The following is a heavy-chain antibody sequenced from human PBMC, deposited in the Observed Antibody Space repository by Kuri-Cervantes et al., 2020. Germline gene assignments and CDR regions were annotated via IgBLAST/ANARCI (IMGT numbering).Heavy chain of an antibody. D-gene: IGHD2-2*01. J-gene: IGHJ4*02. Sequence: SVKVSCKASGYTFTGYYMHWVRQAPGQGLEWMGGIIPIFGTANYAQKFQGRVTITADESTSTAYMELSSLRSEDTAVYYCARVHCSSTSCYEGGHDYWGQGTLVTVSS. CDR3: ARVHCSSTSCYEGGHDY. V-gene: IGHV1-69*13. CDR1: GYTFTGYY. CDR2: IIPIFGTA.